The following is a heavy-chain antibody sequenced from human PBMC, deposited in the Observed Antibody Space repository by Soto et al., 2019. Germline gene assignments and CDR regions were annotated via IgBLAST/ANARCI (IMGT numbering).Heavy chain of an antibody. Sequence: QVQLVQSGVEVKKPGASVKVSCKASGYTFTTYGISWVRQAPGQGLEWGGWVSPYDGDTNYADALQGRVTMTTDTSTNTAYMELRSLRSDDTAMYYCARDHGGSSQADSFDPWGQGTLVIVSS. V-gene: IGHV1-18*01. CDR2: VSPYDGDT. CDR1: GYTFTTYG. J-gene: IGHJ5*02. D-gene: IGHD1-26*01. CDR3: ARDHGGSSQADSFDP.